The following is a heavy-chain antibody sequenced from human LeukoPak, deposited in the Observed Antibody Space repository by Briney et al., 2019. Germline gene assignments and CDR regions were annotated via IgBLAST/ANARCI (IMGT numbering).Heavy chain of an antibody. Sequence: GGSLRLSCAASRFTFSDYWMSWVRQAPGKGLEWVANIKPDGSEKSYVDSVKGRFTISRDNSKNTLYLQMNSLRAEDTAVYYCARELRYFDWLFHEHYYYYGMDVWGQGTTVTVSS. V-gene: IGHV3-7*01. CDR2: IKPDGSEK. CDR1: RFTFSDYW. J-gene: IGHJ6*02. D-gene: IGHD3-9*01. CDR3: ARELRYFDWLFHEHYYYYGMDV.